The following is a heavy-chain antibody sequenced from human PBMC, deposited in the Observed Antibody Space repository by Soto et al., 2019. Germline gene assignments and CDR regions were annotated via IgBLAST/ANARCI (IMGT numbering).Heavy chain of an antibody. Sequence: QEQLVQSGTEVRKPGSSVKVSCKASGGTFSRDAVTWVRQAPGQGLEWMGGIIPIIGTANYARDFQGRVTITADESTGTAYMELSSLRSEDTAVSYCARGVVVTAIPYYDYTIDVWGQGTTVTVSS. J-gene: IGHJ6*02. V-gene: IGHV1-69*01. CDR1: GGTFSRDA. CDR3: ARGVVVTAIPYYDYTIDV. D-gene: IGHD2-21*02. CDR2: IIPIIGTA.